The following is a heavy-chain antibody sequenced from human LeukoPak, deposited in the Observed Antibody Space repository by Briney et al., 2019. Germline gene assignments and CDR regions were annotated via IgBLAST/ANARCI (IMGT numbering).Heavy chain of an antibody. D-gene: IGHD2-2*02. J-gene: IGHJ5*02. CDR2: MNPNNGNT. CDR1: GFTFTSYD. Sequence: ASVKVSCKASGFTFTSYDINWVRQASGQGLEWMGWMNPNNGNTGYAQKFQGRVTMSRDTSISTAYMELRGLRSEDTAVYYCVRDGEGAAISVNYWFDPWGQGTLVTVSS. CDR3: VRDGEGAAISVNYWFDP. V-gene: IGHV1-8*01.